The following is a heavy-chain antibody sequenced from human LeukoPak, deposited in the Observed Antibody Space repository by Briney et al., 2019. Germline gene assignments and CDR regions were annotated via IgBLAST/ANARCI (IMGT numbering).Heavy chain of an antibody. J-gene: IGHJ5*02. CDR3: ARDDPLGGSYSSWFDP. V-gene: IGHV1-2*04. CDR2: INPNSGGT. Sequence: ASVKVSCKASGYTFTGYYMHWVRQAPGQGLEWMGWINPNSGGTNYAQKFQGWVTMTRDTSISTAYMELSRLRSDDTAVYYCARDDPLGGSYSSWFDPWGQGTLVTVSS. D-gene: IGHD1-26*01. CDR1: GYTFTGYY.